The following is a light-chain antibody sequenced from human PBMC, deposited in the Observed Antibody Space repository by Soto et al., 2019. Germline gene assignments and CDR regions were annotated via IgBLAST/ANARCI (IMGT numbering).Light chain of an antibody. CDR2: DAS. Sequence: DIQIPQSPSSLSASVGDRVTITCQASQDISNYLNWYQQTPGKTPKLLIYDASNLETGVPSRFSGSGSGTDFTFTISRLQPEDIVTYYCQQYDNPPLTFGGGTKVDIK. J-gene: IGKJ4*01. V-gene: IGKV1-33*01. CDR3: QQYDNPPLT. CDR1: QDISNY.